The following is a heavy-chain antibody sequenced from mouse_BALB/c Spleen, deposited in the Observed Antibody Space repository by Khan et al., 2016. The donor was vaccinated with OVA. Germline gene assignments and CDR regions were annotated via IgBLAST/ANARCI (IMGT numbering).Heavy chain of an antibody. D-gene: IGHD4-1*01. CDR2: IYPGSGNT. V-gene: IGHV1-77*01. CDR3: ARSGTGSFAY. J-gene: IGHJ3*01. Sequence: QVQLQQPGAELARPGASVKLSCKASGYTFTDYYLNWVKQRTGQGLEWIGDIYPGSGNTYYNERFKGKATLTADTSSSTAYMQLSILTSENSAVYFWARSGTGSFAYWGQGTLVTVSA. CDR1: GYTFTDYY.